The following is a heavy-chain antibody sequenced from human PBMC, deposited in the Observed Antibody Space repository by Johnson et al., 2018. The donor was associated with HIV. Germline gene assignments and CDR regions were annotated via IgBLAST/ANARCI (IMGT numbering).Heavy chain of an antibody. CDR3: AKLVGASDAFDI. V-gene: IGHV3-30*18. CDR1: GFVFSDSH. J-gene: IGHJ3*02. Sequence: QVQLVESGGGLVQPGGSLRVSCLASGFVFSDSHMSWIRQAPGKGLEWVAVISYDGSNKYYADSVKGRFTISRDNSKNTLYLQMNSLRAEDTAVYYCAKLVGASDAFDIWGQGTMVTVSS. CDR2: ISYDGSNK. D-gene: IGHD1-26*01.